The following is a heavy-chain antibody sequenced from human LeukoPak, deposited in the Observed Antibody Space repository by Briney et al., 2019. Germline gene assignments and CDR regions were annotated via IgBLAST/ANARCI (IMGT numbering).Heavy chain of an antibody. Sequence: SETLSLTCTVSGGSISSYYWSWIRQPPGKGLEWIGYIYHTGSTSYNPSLKSRVTISLDKSKNQFSLKLSSVTAADTAVYYCASRNSGSYGDAFDIWGQGTMVTVSS. CDR3: ASRNSGSYGDAFDI. CDR2: IYHTGST. CDR1: GGSISSYY. J-gene: IGHJ3*02. V-gene: IGHV4-59*12. D-gene: IGHD1-26*01.